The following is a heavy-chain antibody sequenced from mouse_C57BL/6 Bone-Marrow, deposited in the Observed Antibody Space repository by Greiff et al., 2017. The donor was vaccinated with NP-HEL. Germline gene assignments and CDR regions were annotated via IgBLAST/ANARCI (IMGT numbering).Heavy chain of an antibody. D-gene: IGHD1-1*01. V-gene: IGHV5-15*01. Sequence: EVKLMESGGGLVQPGGSLKLSCAASGFTFSVYGMAWVRQAPRKGPEWVAFISNLAYSIYYADTVTGRFTISRENAKNTLYLEMSSLRSEDTAMYYCASLFITTKGVAMDYWGQGTSVTVSS. CDR2: ISNLAYSI. CDR1: GFTFSVYG. CDR3: ASLFITTKGVAMDY. J-gene: IGHJ4*01.